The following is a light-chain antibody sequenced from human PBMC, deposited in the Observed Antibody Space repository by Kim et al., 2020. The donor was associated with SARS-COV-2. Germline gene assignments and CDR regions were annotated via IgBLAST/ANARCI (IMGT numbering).Light chain of an antibody. CDR2: DVS. CDR3: SSYTSSSTYV. J-gene: IGLJ1*01. CDR1: SSDVGGYNY. Sequence: QSALTQPASVSGSPGQSITISCTGTSSDVGGYNYVSWYQQHPGKAPKLMIYDVSKRPSGVSNRFSGSKSGNTASLTISGLQAEEEADYYCSSYTSSSTYVVGTGTKVTVL. V-gene: IGLV2-14*01.